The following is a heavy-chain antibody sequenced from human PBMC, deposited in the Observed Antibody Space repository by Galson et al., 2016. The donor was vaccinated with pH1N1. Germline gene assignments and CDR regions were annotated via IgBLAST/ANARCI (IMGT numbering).Heavy chain of an antibody. CDR3: ARTPTSVVTVYSPFDV. J-gene: IGHJ6*02. Sequence: SCKVSEGTFTSSTITWVRHAPGQGLEWVGDIIPIFGTTTYALKFQGRVTLTADGSLHTAFMELSGLTSQDTAVHYCARTPTSVVTVYSPFDVWGQGTTVTVSS. CDR1: EGTFTSST. V-gene: IGHV1-69*01. CDR2: IIPIFGTT. D-gene: IGHD4-23*01.